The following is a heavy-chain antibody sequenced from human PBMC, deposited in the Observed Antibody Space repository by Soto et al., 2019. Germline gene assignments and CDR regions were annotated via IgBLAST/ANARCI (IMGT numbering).Heavy chain of an antibody. CDR1: GFTFSSYG. Sequence: GSLRLSCAASGFTFSSYGMHWVRQAPGKGLEWVAVIWYDGSNKYYADSVKGRFTISRDNSKNTLYLQMNSLRAEDTAVYYCASEYCSGGSCYYYGMDVWGQGTTVTVS. CDR3: ASEYCSGGSCYYYGMDV. V-gene: IGHV3-33*01. CDR2: IWYDGSNK. J-gene: IGHJ6*02. D-gene: IGHD2-15*01.